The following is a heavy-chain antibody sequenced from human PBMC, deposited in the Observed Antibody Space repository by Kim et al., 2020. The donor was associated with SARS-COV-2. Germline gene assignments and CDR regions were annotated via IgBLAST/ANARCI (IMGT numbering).Heavy chain of an antibody. CDR3: AKDQGGGKTYSPFDY. J-gene: IGHJ4*02. D-gene: IGHD2-15*01. Sequence: DSVKGRFTISRDNSKNTLYLQMNSLRAEDTAVYYCAKDQGGGKTYSPFDYWGQGTLVTVSS. V-gene: IGHV3-30*02.